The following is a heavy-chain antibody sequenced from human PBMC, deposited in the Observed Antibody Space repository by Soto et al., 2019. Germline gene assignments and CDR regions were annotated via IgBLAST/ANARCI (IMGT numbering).Heavy chain of an antibody. Sequence: QVQLVQSGAEVKKPGSSVKVSCKASGGTFSTYTIGWVRQAPGQGLEWMGGIIPIFNTTNYAQKFQGGVTLPADESTSTAYMELSSLKSDDTAVYYCASGSTWLYSGPFDYWGQGTLVTVSS. V-gene: IGHV1-69*12. D-gene: IGHD2-2*01. J-gene: IGHJ4*02. CDR3: ASGSTWLYSGPFDY. CDR2: IIPIFNTT. CDR1: GGTFSTYT.